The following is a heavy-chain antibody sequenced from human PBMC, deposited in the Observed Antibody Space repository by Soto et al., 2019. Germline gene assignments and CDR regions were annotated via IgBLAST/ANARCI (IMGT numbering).Heavy chain of an antibody. Sequence: QVQLQESGPGLVKPSQTLSLTCTVSGGSISSGGYYWSWIRQHPGKGLEWIGYIYYSGSTYYNPSLKSRVTISVDAYKNQFSLKLSSVTAADTAVYYCARVGGGYYDYIWGSRRYFDYWGQGTLVTVSS. D-gene: IGHD3-16*01. J-gene: IGHJ4*02. CDR2: IYYSGST. CDR1: GGSISSGGYY. V-gene: IGHV4-31*03. CDR3: ARVGGGYYDYIWGSRRYFDY.